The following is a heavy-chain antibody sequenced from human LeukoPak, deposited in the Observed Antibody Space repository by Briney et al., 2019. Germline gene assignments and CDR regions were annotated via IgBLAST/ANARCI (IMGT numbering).Heavy chain of an antibody. CDR3: ARDPRYGYHYYGMDV. D-gene: IGHD1-14*01. CDR1: GFTFSSYA. Sequence: PGGSLRLSCAASGFTFSSYAMHWVRQAPGKGLEWVAVISYDGSNKYYADSVKGRFTISRDNSKNTLYLQMNSLRAEDTAVYYCARDPRYGYHYYGMDVWGQGTTVTVSS. V-gene: IGHV3-30-3*01. CDR2: ISYDGSNK. J-gene: IGHJ6*02.